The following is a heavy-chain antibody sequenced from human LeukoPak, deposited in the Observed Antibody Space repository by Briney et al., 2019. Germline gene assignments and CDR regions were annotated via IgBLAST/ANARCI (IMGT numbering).Heavy chain of an antibody. CDR3: AKDGATVTTFHY. CDR2: IYSGGST. CDR1: GFTVSINY. V-gene: IGHV3-53*01. J-gene: IGHJ4*02. D-gene: IGHD4-17*01. Sequence: GGSLRLSCAASGFTVSINYMSWVRQAPGKGLEWVSVIYSGGSTYYADSVKGRFTISRDNAKNTLYLQMNSLRAEDTAVYYCAKDGATVTTFHYWGQGTLVTVSS.